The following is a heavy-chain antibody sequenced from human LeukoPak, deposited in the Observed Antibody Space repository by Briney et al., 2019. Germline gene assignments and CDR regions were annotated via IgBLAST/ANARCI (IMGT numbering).Heavy chain of an antibody. CDR3: ARDPSDYGDYENWFDP. CDR2: INPNSGGT. J-gene: IGHJ5*02. Sequence: ASVKVSCKASGYTFTGYYMHWVRQAPGQGLEWMGWINPNSGGTNYAQKFQGRVTMTTDTSTSTAYMELRSLRSDDTAVYYCARDPSDYGDYENWFDPWGQGTLVTVSS. CDR1: GYTFTGYY. D-gene: IGHD4-17*01. V-gene: IGHV1-2*02.